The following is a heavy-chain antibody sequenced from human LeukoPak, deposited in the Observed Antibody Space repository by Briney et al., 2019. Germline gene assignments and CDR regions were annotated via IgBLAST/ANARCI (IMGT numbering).Heavy chain of an antibody. CDR3: AKDPGRGDYSYYYYMDV. CDR1: GFTFNRNG. CDR2: IRYDGSNK. D-gene: IGHD3-10*01. J-gene: IGHJ6*03. V-gene: IGHV3-30*02. Sequence: GGSLRLSCAASGFTFNRNGMYWVRQAPGKGLEWVAFIRYDGSNKYYADSVKGRFTISRDNSKSTLYLQMNSLRAEDTAIYYCAKDPGRGDYSYYYYMDVWGKGTTVTISS.